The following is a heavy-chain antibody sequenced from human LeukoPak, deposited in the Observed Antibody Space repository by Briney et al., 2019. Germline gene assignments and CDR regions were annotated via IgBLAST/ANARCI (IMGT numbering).Heavy chain of an antibody. CDR3: TSGSGSYYYSDAFDI. D-gene: IGHD1-26*01. CDR1: GFTFSSYA. CDR2: IRSKANSYAT. Sequence: PGGSLRLSCAASGFTFSSYAMHWVRQASGRGLEWVGRIRSKANSYATAYAASVKGRFTISRDDSKDTAYLQMNSLKTEDTAVYYCTSGSGSYYYSDAFDIWGQGTMVTVSS. J-gene: IGHJ3*02. V-gene: IGHV3-73*01.